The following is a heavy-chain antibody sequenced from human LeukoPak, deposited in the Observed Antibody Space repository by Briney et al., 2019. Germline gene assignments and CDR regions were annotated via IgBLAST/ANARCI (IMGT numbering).Heavy chain of an antibody. Sequence: ASVKVSCKASGYTFTGYYMHWVRQAPGQGLEWMGWINPNSGGTNYAQKFQGRVTMTRDTSISTAYMELSRLRSDDTAVYYCARDLGSGSYYKRGGYNWFGPWGQGTLVTVSS. D-gene: IGHD3-10*01. CDR1: GYTFTGYY. V-gene: IGHV1-2*02. J-gene: IGHJ5*02. CDR3: ARDLGSGSYYKRGGYNWFGP. CDR2: INPNSGGT.